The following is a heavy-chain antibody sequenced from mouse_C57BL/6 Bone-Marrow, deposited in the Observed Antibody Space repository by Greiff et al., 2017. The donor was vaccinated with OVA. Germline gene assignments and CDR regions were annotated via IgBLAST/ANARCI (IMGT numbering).Heavy chain of an antibody. J-gene: IGHJ2*01. CDR3: AIVYYDYENY. D-gene: IGHD2-4*01. CDR1: GYTFTSYG. CDR2: IYPRSGNT. V-gene: IGHV1-81*01. Sequence: QVQLKESGAELARPGASVKLSCKASGYTFTSYGISWVKQRTGQGLEWIGEIYPRSGNTYYNEKFKGKATLTADKSSSTAYMELRSLTSEDAAVYFCAIVYYDYENYWGQGTTLTVSS.